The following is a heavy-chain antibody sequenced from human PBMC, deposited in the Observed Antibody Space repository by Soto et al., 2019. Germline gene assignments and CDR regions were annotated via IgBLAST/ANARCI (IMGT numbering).Heavy chain of an antibody. CDR2: ISATGGGT. CDR1: GFKFSNYA. Sequence: GGSLRLSCAASGFKFSNYAMSWVRHAPGKGLEWVSLISATGGGTYYADSVKGRFTISRDNSHNTLYLQVHSLTAEDTAVYYCAKDRRAGGNSAFYFGFWGQGAQVTVSS. CDR3: AKDRRAGGNSAFYFGF. J-gene: IGHJ4*02. V-gene: IGHV3-23*01. D-gene: IGHD3-16*01.